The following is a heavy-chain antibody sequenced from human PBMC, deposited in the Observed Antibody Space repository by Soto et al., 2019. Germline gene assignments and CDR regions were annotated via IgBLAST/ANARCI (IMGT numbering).Heavy chain of an antibody. V-gene: IGHV1-18*04. D-gene: IGHD2-2*01. J-gene: IGHJ5*02. CDR2: ISLYSDGT. Sequence: APVKVSCKAGGYTFSDYHIQWVRQAPGQPLEWLGWISLYSDGTNYAQKFQGRVSMTTDTSTTTAYMELRSLRSDDTAVYYCARVVPGAEAWFGPWGQGTLVTVSS. CDR3: ARVVPGAEAWFGP. CDR1: GYTFSDYH.